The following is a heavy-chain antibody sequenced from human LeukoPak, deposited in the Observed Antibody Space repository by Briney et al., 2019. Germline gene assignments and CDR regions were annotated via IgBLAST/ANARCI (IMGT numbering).Heavy chain of an antibody. CDR2: IYYSGST. D-gene: IGHD3-22*01. CDR1: GGSITNYC. CDR3: ARFALHYYDSSGFPDY. V-gene: IGHV4-59*01. J-gene: IGHJ4*02. Sequence: SETLSLTCTVSGGSITNYCWSWIRQPPGKGLEWIGYIYYSGSTNYNPALTSRVTISVDTSKNQFSLKLTSVTAADTAVYYCARFALHYYDSSGFPDYWGQGTLVTVSS.